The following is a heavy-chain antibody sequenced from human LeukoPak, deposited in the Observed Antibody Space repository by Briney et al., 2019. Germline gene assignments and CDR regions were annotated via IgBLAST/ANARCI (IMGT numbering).Heavy chain of an antibody. CDR1: GGFISSGSYY. CDR3: ARDGSAAGYSSRGDYSYMDV. D-gene: IGHD6-13*01. CDR2: IYTSGST. Sequence: SQTLSLTCTVSGGFISSGSYYWGWIRQPAGKGLEWIGRIYTSGSTNYNPSLKGRVTISVDTSKNQFSLKLSSVTAADTAVYYCARDGSAAGYSSRGDYSYMDVWGKGTTVTISS. J-gene: IGHJ6*03. V-gene: IGHV4-61*02.